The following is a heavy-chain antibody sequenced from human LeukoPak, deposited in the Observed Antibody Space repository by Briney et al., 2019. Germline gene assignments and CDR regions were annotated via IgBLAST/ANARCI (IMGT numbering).Heavy chain of an antibody. Sequence: SETLSLTCTVSGVSITSYYWSWIRQPPGKGLEWIGYIYYSGSTNYNPSLKSRVTISVDTSKNQYSLKLSSVIAADTAVYYCARAVRDRGVILPWFDPWGQGTLVTVSS. CDR1: GVSITSYY. CDR2: IYYSGST. D-gene: IGHD3-10*01. J-gene: IGHJ5*02. CDR3: ARAVRDRGVILPWFDP. V-gene: IGHV4-59*01.